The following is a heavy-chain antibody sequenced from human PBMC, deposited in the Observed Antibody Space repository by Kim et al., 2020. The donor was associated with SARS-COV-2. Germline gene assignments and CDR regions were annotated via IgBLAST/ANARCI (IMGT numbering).Heavy chain of an antibody. D-gene: IGHD2-2*02. J-gene: IGHJ6*02. CDR1: GFTFSSYT. CDR3: ARANCSSTSCYKYYYYGMDV. V-gene: IGHV3-21*01. CDR2: ISSSSSNI. Sequence: GGSLRLSCAASGFTFSSYTMNWVRQAPGKGLEWVSSISSSSSNIYYADSVKGRFTISRDNAKNSLYLQMNSLRAEDTAVYYCARANCSSTSCYKYYYYGMDVWGQGTTVTVSS.